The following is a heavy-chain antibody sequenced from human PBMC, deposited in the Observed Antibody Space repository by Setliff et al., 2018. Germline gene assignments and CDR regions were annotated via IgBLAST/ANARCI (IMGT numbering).Heavy chain of an antibody. D-gene: IGHD5-12*01. CDR2: INAGNGNT. CDR3: ARDPASSGYDTYYYYYYGMDV. Sequence: GASVKVSCKASGYTFTSYAMHWVRQAPGQRLEWMGWINAGNGNTKYSQKFQGRVTITRDTSASTACMELSSLRSEDAAVYYCARDPASSGYDTYYYYYYGMDVWGQGTTVTVSS. J-gene: IGHJ6*02. V-gene: IGHV1-3*01. CDR1: GYTFTSYA.